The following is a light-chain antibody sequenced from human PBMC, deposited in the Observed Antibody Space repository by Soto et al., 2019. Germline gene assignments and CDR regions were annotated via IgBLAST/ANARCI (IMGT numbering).Light chain of an antibody. CDR1: QSVSSN. J-gene: IGKJ2*01. CDR3: QQYNNWPPYN. CDR2: GAS. V-gene: IGKV3-15*01. Sequence: EIVMTQSPATLSVSPGERATLSSRASQSVSSNLAWYQQQPGQAPRLLIYGASTRATGIPARFSGSGSGTEFTLTICSLQSADFARYYCQQYNNWPPYNLGQRTKLEIK.